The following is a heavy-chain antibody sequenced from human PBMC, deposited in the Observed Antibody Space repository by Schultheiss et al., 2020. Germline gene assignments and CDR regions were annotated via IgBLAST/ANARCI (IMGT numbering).Heavy chain of an antibody. CDR3: ATNGSSGWHDYFDY. J-gene: IGHJ4*02. D-gene: IGHD6-19*01. Sequence: SVKVSCKASGGTFSSYAISWVRQAPGQGLEWMGGIIPIFGTANYAQKFQGRVTITADESTSTAYMELSSLRSEDTAVYYCATNGSSGWHDYFDYWGQGTLVNGYS. CDR1: GGTFSSYA. V-gene: IGHV1-69*13. CDR2: IIPIFGTA.